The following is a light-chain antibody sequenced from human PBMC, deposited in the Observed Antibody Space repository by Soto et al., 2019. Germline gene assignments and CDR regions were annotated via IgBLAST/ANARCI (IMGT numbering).Light chain of an antibody. CDR2: DTS. J-gene: IGKJ5*01. V-gene: IGKV3-20*01. Sequence: EVELTQSPGTLSLSPGERATLSCRASQSVSSSHLAWYQQKRGQAPRLLIYDTSTRATGIPDRFSGSGSGTDFTLTISRLEPEDFAVYYCQQYGSSHTFGQGTRLEIK. CDR3: QQYGSSHT. CDR1: QSVSSSH.